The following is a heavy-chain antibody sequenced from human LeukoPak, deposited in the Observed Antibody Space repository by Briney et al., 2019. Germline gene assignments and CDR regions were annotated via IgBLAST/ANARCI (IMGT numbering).Heavy chain of an antibody. CDR1: GYSLTNYY. Sequence: VSVKVSCKAFGYSLTNYYVHWVRQAPGQGLEWMGEINPSGGSTSYAQKFQGRITVTRDTYTNTVYMDLSSLRSEDTATYYCARGAPTTRIGAGRFDSWGQGSLLTVAS. CDR2: INPSGGST. CDR3: ARGAPTTRIGAGRFDS. D-gene: IGHD5-12*01. V-gene: IGHV1-46*01. J-gene: IGHJ4*02.